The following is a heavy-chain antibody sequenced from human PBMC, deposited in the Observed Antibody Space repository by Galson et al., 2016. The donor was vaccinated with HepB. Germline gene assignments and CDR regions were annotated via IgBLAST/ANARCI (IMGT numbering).Heavy chain of an antibody. Sequence: SLRLSCAVSGLTFSSYSMHWVRQGPGKGLVWVSRIYTGGSGASYADSVKGRFTISRDNSKNTLSLQMNSLRAEDTAVYYCVQGSTAPAVWGKGTTVTVSS. CDR2: IYTGGSGA. V-gene: IGHV3-74*01. CDR1: GLTFSSYS. D-gene: IGHD1-26*01. J-gene: IGHJ6*04. CDR3: VQGSTAPAV.